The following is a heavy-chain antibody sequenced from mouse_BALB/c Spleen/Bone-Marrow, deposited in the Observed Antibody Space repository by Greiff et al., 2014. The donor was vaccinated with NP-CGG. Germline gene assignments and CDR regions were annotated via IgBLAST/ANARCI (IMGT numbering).Heavy chain of an antibody. V-gene: IGHV14-3*02. CDR1: GFNIKDTY. Sequence: EVQLQQSGAELVKPGASVKLSCTASGFNIKDTYMHWVKQRPEQGLEWIGRIDPANGNTKYDPKFQGKATITADTSSNTAYLQLSNLTSEDTAVYYCAFYYYGSSPFAYWGQGTLVTVSA. CDR2: IDPANGNT. D-gene: IGHD1-1*01. CDR3: AFYYYGSSPFAY. J-gene: IGHJ3*01.